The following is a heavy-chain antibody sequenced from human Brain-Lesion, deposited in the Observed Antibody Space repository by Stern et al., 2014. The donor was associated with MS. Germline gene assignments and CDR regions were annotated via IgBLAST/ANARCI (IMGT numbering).Heavy chain of an antibody. Sequence: EVQLVQSGAEVKKPGESLKISCKSSGYSFTSYWIGWVRQMPGKGLEWMGIIYPGDSDTRYSPSFQGPVTISADKSTRPAYLPWCSLKASDTAMYYCATPADGGSIDSWGQGTLVTVSS. D-gene: IGHD6-13*01. J-gene: IGHJ4*02. V-gene: IGHV5-51*01. CDR2: IYPGDSDT. CDR3: ATPADGGSIDS. CDR1: GYSFTSYW.